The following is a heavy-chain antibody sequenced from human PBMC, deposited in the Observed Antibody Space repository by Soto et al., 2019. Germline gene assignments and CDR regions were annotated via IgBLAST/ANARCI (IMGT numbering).Heavy chain of an antibody. CDR2: IDPSDSYT. Sequence: GESLKISCKTSGYTFSAFWIHWMRQVPGKGLEWLGKIDPSDSYTNYSPSFEGHITISTDNSITTAYLQWSSLRASDTALYFCARVYKNWFDSWAQGTMVTVSS. J-gene: IGHJ5*01. D-gene: IGHD1-1*01. CDR1: GYTFSAFW. V-gene: IGHV5-10-1*01. CDR3: ARVYKNWFDS.